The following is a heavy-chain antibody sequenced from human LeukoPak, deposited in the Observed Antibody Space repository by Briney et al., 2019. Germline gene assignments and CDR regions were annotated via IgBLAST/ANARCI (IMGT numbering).Heavy chain of an antibody. CDR3: ARVDSGSHYYFDY. CDR1: SGSISNFY. J-gene: IGHJ4*02. CDR2: IYYSGST. Sequence: SETLSLACTVSSGSISNFYWSWIRQPPGKGLEWIGYIYYSGSTNYNPSLKGRVTISVDTSKNQFSLKLTSVTPADTAVYYCARVDSGSHYYFDYWGQGTLVTVSS. D-gene: IGHD3-10*01. V-gene: IGHV4-59*01.